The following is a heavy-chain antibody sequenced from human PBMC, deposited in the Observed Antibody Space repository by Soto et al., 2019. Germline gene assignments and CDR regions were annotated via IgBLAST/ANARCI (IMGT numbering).Heavy chain of an antibody. J-gene: IGHJ4*02. D-gene: IGHD6-19*01. CDR1: GGTFSSYA. CDR2: IIPIFGTA. CDR3: ARDHSSGWFRGDY. Sequence: GASVKVSCKASGGTFSSYAISWVRQAPGQGLEWMGGIIPIFGTANYAQKFQGRVTITADESTSTAYMELSSLRSEDTAVYYCARDHSSGWFRGDYWGQGTLVTVSS. V-gene: IGHV1-69*13.